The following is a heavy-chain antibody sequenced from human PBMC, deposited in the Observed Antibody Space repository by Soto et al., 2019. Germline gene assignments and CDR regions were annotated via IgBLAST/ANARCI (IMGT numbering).Heavy chain of an antibody. V-gene: IGHV4-59*01. CDR2: IYYSGST. D-gene: IGHD1-26*01. CDR3: ARAYRRGGYYDDYDY. J-gene: IGHJ4*02. Sequence: SETLSLTCTVSGGSISSYYWSWIRQPPGKGLEWIGYIYYSGSTNYNPSLKSRVTISVDTSKNQFSLKLSSVTAADTAVYYCARAYRRGGYYDDYDYPGQRTPDTGSS. CDR1: GGSISSYY.